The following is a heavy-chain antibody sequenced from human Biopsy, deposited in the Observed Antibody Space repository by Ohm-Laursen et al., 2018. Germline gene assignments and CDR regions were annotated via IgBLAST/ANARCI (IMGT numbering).Heavy chain of an antibody. Sequence: SVKVSCKASGYSFSTYDVNWVRQARGQGLEWMGWMIPSRGKTGYAQRFQGRVTLTMNTSISTAYMELSGLRSEDTAVYFCARGYSRRVTIFEASIYWFDTWGQGTLVTVSS. CDR3: ARGYSRRVTIFEASIYWFDT. CDR2: MIPSRGKT. D-gene: IGHD3-3*01. V-gene: IGHV1-8*01. J-gene: IGHJ5*02. CDR1: GYSFSTYD.